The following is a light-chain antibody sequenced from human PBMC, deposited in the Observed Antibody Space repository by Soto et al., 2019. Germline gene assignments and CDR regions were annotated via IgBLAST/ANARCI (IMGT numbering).Light chain of an antibody. CDR1: QSISMW. CDR3: QHYNSYPHT. V-gene: IGKV1-5*03. CDR2: RAS. J-gene: IGKJ2*01. Sequence: IQMTQSPSAVSASVGDRVTITCRASQSISMWLAWYQQKPGKAPKLLMSRASSLESGVPSRFSGSGSGTEFTLTISSLQPDDFATYYCQHYNSYPHTFGQGTKVDIK.